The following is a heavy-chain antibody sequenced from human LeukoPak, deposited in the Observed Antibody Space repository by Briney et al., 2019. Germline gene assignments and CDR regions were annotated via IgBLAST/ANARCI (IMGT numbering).Heavy chain of an antibody. CDR3: AKRGVVIRVILVGFHKEAYYFDS. CDR1: GITLSNYG. CDR2: ISDSGGRT. V-gene: IGHV3-23*01. D-gene: IGHD3-22*01. J-gene: IGHJ4*02. Sequence: GGSLTLSCAVSGITLSNYGMSWVRQAPGKGLEWVAGISDSGGRTNYADSVKGRFAISRDNPRNTLYLQMNSLRAEDTAVYFCAKRGVVIRVILVGFHKEAYYFDSWGQGALVTVSS.